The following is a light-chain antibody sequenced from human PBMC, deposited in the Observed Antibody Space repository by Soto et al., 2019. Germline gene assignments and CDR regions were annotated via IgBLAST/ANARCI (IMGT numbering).Light chain of an antibody. Sequence: QSALTQPASVSGSPGQSITISCTGTSSDVGGYNYVSWYQQHPGTAPKLMIYEVSNRPSGVSDRFSGSRSGNTASLTISGLQAEDGSDYYCISYTSSSTWVFGGGTKVTVL. CDR1: SSDVGGYNY. J-gene: IGLJ3*02. CDR3: ISYTSSSTWV. CDR2: EVS. V-gene: IGLV2-14*01.